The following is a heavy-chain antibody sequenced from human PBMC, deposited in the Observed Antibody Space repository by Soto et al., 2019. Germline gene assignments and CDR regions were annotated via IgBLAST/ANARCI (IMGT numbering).Heavy chain of an antibody. V-gene: IGHV1-18*01. CDR2: ISAHNGNT. Sequence: ASVKVSCKASGYTFNIYGINWVRQAPGQGLEWMGWISAHNGNTKYAQKVQGRVTLTTDASTSTAYMELRDLRSADTAIYYCARDGIRFLEWTAWFDPWGQGTLVTVT. CDR3: ARDGIRFLEWTAWFDP. J-gene: IGHJ5*02. CDR1: GYTFNIYG. D-gene: IGHD3-3*01.